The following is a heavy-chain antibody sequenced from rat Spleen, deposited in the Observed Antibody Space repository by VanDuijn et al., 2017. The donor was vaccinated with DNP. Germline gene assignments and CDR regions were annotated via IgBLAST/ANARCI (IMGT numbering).Heavy chain of an antibody. CDR3: AKGGDYGGFDY. CDR1: GFPFSKYG. Sequence: EVQLVESGGGLVQPGRSMKLSCAASGFPFSKYGMAWIRQAPGKGLEWVASINTDGGSTFYPDSVKGRFTISRDNAENTVYLQMNSLRSEDTASYYCAKGGDYGGFDYWGQGVMVTVSS. CDR2: INTDGGST. J-gene: IGHJ2*01. V-gene: IGHV5-58*01. D-gene: IGHD1-11*01.